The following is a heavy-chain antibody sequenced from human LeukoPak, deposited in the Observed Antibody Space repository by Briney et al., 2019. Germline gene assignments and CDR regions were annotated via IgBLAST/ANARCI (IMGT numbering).Heavy chain of an antibody. D-gene: IGHD3-10*01. Sequence: SETLSLTCSVSGGSISSYYWSWIRQPPGRGLEWIGYIYYSGRTSYNPSLKSRVTISVDTSKNQFSLKLSSVTAADTAVYYCARDGSGATFDYWGQGTLVTVSS. CDR1: GGSISSYY. J-gene: IGHJ4*02. CDR3: ARDGSGATFDY. CDR2: IYYSGRT. V-gene: IGHV4-4*08.